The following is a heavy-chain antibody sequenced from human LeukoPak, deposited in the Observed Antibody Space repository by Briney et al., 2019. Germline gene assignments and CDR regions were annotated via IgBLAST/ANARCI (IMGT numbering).Heavy chain of an antibody. CDR1: GFTLSSYS. CDR2: ISSSSSYI. D-gene: IGHD4-17*01. Sequence: GGSLRLSCAASGFTLSSYSMNWVRQAPGKGLEWVSSISSSSSYIYYADSVKGRFTISRDNAKDSLYLQMNGLRAEDTAVYYCASLTTVTTNFQHWGQGTLVTVSS. J-gene: IGHJ1*01. CDR3: ASLTTVTTNFQH. V-gene: IGHV3-21*01.